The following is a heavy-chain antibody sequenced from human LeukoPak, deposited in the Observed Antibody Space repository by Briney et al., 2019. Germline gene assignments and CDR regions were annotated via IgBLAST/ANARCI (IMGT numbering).Heavy chain of an antibody. Sequence: GGSLRLSCAASGFTFSSYAMSWVRQAPGKGLEWVSSITGSGGITYYADSVKGRFTLSRDNSENTLYLQMNSLRAEDTAVYYCAKGVWTDYTITHFDYWGQGTLVTVSS. D-gene: IGHD3/OR15-3a*01. CDR1: GFTFSSYA. CDR3: AKGVWTDYTITHFDY. CDR2: ITGSGGIT. V-gene: IGHV3-23*01. J-gene: IGHJ4*02.